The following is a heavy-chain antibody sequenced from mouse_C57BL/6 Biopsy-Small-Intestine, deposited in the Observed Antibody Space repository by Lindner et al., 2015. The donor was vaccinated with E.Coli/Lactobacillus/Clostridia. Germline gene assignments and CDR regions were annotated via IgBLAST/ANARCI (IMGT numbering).Heavy chain of an antibody. Sequence: VQLQESGPELVKPGASVKIFCKASGYAFSSSWMNWVKHRPGKGLEWIGRIYPGDGDTNYSGMFKGKVTLTADKSSSTAYLQLSSLTSEDSAVYFCARSHNGFYAMDYWGQGASVTVSS. CDR1: GYAFSSSW. V-gene: IGHV1-82*01. CDR3: ARSHNGFYAMDY. J-gene: IGHJ4*01. CDR2: IYPGDGDT. D-gene: IGHD2-2*01.